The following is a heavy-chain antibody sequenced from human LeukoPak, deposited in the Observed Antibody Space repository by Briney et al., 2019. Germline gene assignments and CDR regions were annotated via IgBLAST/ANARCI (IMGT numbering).Heavy chain of an antibody. CDR1: GITVSSNH. V-gene: IGHV3-53*01. J-gene: IGHJ4*02. CDR3: ARDPPGIRVPGV. D-gene: IGHD6-19*01. CDR2: LYSGGTT. Sequence: GGSLRLSCAASGITVSSNHMTWVRQAPGKGLEWVSVLYSGGTTYYADSVKGRFTISRDNSKNTLYLQMDSLRVEDTAVYYCARDPPGIRVPGVWGQGTLVTVSS.